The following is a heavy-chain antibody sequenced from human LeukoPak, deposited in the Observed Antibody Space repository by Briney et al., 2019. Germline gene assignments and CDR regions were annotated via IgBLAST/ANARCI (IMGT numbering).Heavy chain of an antibody. Sequence: SQTLSLTCTVSGGSISSGGYCWSWIRQHPGKGLEWIGYIYYGGSTYYNPSLKSRVTISVDTSKNQFSLKLSSVTAADTAVYYCARTAALDYGDYAPYFDYWGQGTLVTVSS. CDR2: IYYGGST. J-gene: IGHJ4*02. D-gene: IGHD4-17*01. CDR3: ARTAALDYGDYAPYFDY. CDR1: GGSISSGGYC. V-gene: IGHV4-31*03.